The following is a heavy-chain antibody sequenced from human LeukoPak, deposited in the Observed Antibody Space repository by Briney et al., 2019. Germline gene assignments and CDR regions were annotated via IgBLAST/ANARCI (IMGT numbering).Heavy chain of an antibody. CDR2: INPNSGGT. Sequence: VASVKVSCKASGYTFTGYYMHWVRQAPGQGLERMGWINPNSGGTNYAQKFQGWVTMTRDTSISTAYMELSRLRSDDTAVYYCARDLEGYCSGGSCYNLVGFDYWGQGTLVTVPS. CDR1: GYTFTGYY. CDR3: ARDLEGYCSGGSCYNLVGFDY. D-gene: IGHD2-15*01. V-gene: IGHV1-2*04. J-gene: IGHJ4*02.